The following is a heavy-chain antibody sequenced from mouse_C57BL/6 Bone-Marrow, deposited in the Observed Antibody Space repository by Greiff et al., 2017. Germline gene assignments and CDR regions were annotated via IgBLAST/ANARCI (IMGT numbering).Heavy chain of an antibody. Sequence: EVKVVESGGGLVKPGGSLKLSCAASGFTFSSYAMSWVRQTPEKRLEWVATISDGGSYTYYPDNVKGRLTISRDNAKTNLYLQMSHLKSEDTAMYYCAREDGNYSYWYFDVWGTGTTVTVSS. V-gene: IGHV5-4*01. CDR1: GFTFSSYA. CDR3: AREDGNYSYWYFDV. D-gene: IGHD2-1*01. J-gene: IGHJ1*03. CDR2: ISDGGSYT.